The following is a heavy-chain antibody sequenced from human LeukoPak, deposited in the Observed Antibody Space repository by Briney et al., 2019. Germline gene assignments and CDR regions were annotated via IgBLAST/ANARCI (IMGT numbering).Heavy chain of an antibody. CDR1: GFTFDDYA. J-gene: IGHJ4*02. D-gene: IGHD3-22*01. CDR2: ISWNSGSI. CDR3: AKAGGSGYHGTHFDY. Sequence: GGSLRLSCAASGFTFDDYAMHWVRQAPGKGLEWVSGISWNSGSIGYADSVKGRFTISRDNAKNSLYLQMNSLRAEDMALYYCAKAGGSGYHGTHFDYWDQGTLVTVSS. V-gene: IGHV3-9*03.